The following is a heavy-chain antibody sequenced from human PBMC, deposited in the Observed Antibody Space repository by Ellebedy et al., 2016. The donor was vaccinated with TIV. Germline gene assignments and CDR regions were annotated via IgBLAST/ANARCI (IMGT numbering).Heavy chain of an antibody. CDR1: GYTFTSYY. J-gene: IGHJ2*01. CDR2: INLSGDST. Sequence: ASVKVSCKASGYTFTSYYMHWVRQAPGQGLEWMGIINLSGDSTSYAQKFQGRVTMTRDTSTSTVYMELSSLRSDDTAVYYCARGPYGGISVWYFDVWGRGTLVTVSS. CDR3: ARGPYGGISVWYFDV. D-gene: IGHD4-23*01. V-gene: IGHV1-46*01.